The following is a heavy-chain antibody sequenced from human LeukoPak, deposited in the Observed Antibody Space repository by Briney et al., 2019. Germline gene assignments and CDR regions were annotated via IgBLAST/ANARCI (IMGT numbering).Heavy chain of an antibody. Sequence: GGSLRLSCAASGFTFSSYSMNWVRQAPGKGLEWVSYISSSSSTIYYADSVKGRFTISSDNAKNSLYLQMNSLRAEDTAVYYCARDLMDYDVSTGLHHYYMDVWGQGTTVTVSS. D-gene: IGHD3-9*01. CDR2: ISSSSSTI. V-gene: IGHV3-48*04. CDR1: GFTFSSYS. CDR3: ARDLMDYDVSTGLHHYYMDV. J-gene: IGHJ6*02.